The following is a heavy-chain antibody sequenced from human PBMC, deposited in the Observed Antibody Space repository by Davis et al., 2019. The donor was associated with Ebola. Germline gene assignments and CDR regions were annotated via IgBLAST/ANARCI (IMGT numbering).Heavy chain of an antibody. J-gene: IGHJ4*02. CDR3: ARRFDY. Sequence: SETLSLTCSVSGGSVGSDYWSWIRQSPGKGLEWIAFISNGGRTIYNPSLRGRVTISIDTSKNQFSLEVRSVTAADTAVYYCARRFDYWGQGTLVTVSS. CDR1: GGSVGSDY. CDR2: ISNGGRT. V-gene: IGHV4-59*08.